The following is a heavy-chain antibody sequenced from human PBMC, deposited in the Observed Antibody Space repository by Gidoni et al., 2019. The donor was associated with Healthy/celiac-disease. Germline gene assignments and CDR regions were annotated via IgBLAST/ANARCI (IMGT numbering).Heavy chain of an antibody. Sequence: EVQLVESGGGLVQPGRSLRLSCTASGFTFGDYARSWVRQAPGKGLEWVGFIRSKAYGGTTEYAASVKGRFTISRDDSKSIAYLQMNSLKTEDTAVYYCTRDQAYSSGWYGYWGQGTLVTVSS. D-gene: IGHD6-19*01. V-gene: IGHV3-49*04. J-gene: IGHJ4*02. CDR2: IRSKAYGGTT. CDR3: TRDQAYSSGWYGY. CDR1: GFTFGDYA.